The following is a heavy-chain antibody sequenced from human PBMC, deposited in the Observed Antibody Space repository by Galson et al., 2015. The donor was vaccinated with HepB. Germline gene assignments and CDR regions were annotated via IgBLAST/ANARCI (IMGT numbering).Heavy chain of an antibody. V-gene: IGHV5-51*01. CDR1: GYSFTSYW. Sequence: QSGAEVKKPGESLKISCKGSGYSFTSYWIGWVRQMPGKGLEWMGIIYPGDSDTRYSPSFQGQVTISADKSISTAYLQWSSLKASDTAMYYCARHFHTDSSSWYGSGGQRGFDPWGQGTLVTVSS. D-gene: IGHD6-13*01. CDR3: ARHFHTDSSSWYGSGGQRGFDP. CDR2: IYPGDSDT. J-gene: IGHJ5*02.